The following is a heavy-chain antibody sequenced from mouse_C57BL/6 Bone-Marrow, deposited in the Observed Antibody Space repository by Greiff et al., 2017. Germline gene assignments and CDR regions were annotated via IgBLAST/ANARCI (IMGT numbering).Heavy chain of an antibody. CDR3: TRHAGLRSYYDY. CDR2: ISSGGSYT. D-gene: IGHD1-1*01. J-gene: IGHJ2*01. V-gene: IGHV5-6*01. Sequence: EVLGEESRGDLVTPGGSLKLSCAASGFTFSSYGLSWVRQTPDKRLAWVATISSGGSYTYYPDSVKGRFTISRDNANNTLYLQISRLNSEDTAMYGCTRHAGLRSYYDYWGQSTTLTVCS. CDR1: GFTFSSYG.